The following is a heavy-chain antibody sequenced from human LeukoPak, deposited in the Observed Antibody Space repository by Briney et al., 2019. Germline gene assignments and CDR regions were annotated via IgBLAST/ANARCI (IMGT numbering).Heavy chain of an antibody. D-gene: IGHD3-10*01. V-gene: IGHV3-21*01. CDR2: ISSSSSYI. CDR1: GFTFSSYS. Sequence: PGGSLRLSCAASGFTFSSYSMNWVRQAPGKGLEWVSSISSSSSYIYYADSVKGRFTISRDNAKNSLYLQMNSLRAEDTAVYYCARATMVRGVEDIDYWGQGTLVTVSS. J-gene: IGHJ4*02. CDR3: ARATMVRGVEDIDY.